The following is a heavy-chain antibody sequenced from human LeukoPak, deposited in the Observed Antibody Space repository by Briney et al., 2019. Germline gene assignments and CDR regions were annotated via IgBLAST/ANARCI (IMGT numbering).Heavy chain of an antibody. J-gene: IGHJ6*04. V-gene: IGHV3-66*01. Sequence: PGGSLRLSCAASGFTVSSNYMSWVRRAPGKGLEWVSVIYSGGSTYYADSVKGRFTISRDNSKNTLYLQMNRLRAEDTAVYYCARGLYVFWGGYSAADYYYGMDVGGKGTTVTFSS. D-gene: IGHD3-3*01. CDR1: GFTVSSNY. CDR2: IYSGGST. CDR3: ARGLYVFWGGYSAADYYYGMDV.